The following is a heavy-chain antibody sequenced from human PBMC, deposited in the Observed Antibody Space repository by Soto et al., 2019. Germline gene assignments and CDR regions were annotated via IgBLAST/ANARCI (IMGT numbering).Heavy chain of an antibody. CDR3: ARLVVVTGYWYFDL. CDR1: GFSLSNAKMG. CDR2: IFSNDEK. Sequence: QVTLKESGPVLVKPTETLTLTCTVSGFSLSNAKMGVSWIRQPPGKALEWLAHIFSNDEKSYSTSLKSSPTISEDTSKSQVVLTMTNMDPVDTATYYCARLVVVTGYWYFDLWGRGTLVTVSS. V-gene: IGHV2-26*01. J-gene: IGHJ2*01. D-gene: IGHD2-15*01.